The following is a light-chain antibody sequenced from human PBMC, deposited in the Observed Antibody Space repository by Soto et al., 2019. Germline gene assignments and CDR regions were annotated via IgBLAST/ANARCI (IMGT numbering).Light chain of an antibody. J-gene: IGLJ2*01. CDR1: SSDIGAYNF. CDR3: TSWTTSTTMI. CDR2: DVN. Sequence: QSALTQPASVSGSPGQSITISCTGTSSDIGAYNFASWYQQHPGKAPKLMLYDVNIRPSGVSNRFSGSKSGNTASLTISGLQAEDEADYYCTSWTTSTTMIFGGGTQLT. V-gene: IGLV2-14*03.